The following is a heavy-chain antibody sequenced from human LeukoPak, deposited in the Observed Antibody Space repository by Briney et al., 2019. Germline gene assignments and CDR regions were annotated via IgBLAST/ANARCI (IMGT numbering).Heavy chain of an antibody. J-gene: IGHJ4*02. D-gene: IGHD2-21*02. CDR1: GGTFSSYA. CDR2: IIPIFGTA. Sequence: SVKIFCKASGGTFSSYAISWARQAPGQGLEWMGGIIPIFGTANYAQKFQGRVAITTDESTSRAYMELSSVRSEDTAVYYCAGRSVVVTAIRYYFDYWGQGTLVTVSS. V-gene: IGHV1-69*05. CDR3: AGRSVVVTAIRYYFDY.